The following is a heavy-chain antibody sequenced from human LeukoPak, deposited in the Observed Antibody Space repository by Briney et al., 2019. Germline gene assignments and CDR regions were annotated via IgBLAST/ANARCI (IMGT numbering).Heavy chain of an antibody. CDR3: VRDMAAGRFDP. Sequence: GGSLRLSCAASGFTFSHYWMTWVRQASGKGLEFVANIKHDGSESYYLDSVKGRFTTSRDNGKNSLYLQMNSLRVEDTAVYYCVRDMAAGRFDPWGQGTLVTVSS. V-gene: IGHV3-7*01. CDR1: GFTFSHYW. CDR2: IKHDGSES. J-gene: IGHJ5*02. D-gene: IGHD6-13*01.